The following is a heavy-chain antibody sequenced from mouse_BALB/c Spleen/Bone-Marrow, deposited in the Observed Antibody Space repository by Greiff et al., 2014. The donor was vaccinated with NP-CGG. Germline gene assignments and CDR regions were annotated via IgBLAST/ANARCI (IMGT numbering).Heavy chain of an antibody. J-gene: IGHJ1*01. V-gene: IGHV2-4-1*01. CDR2: IWSGGNT. CDR1: GFSLTSYG. Sequence: VQLQQSGPGLVQPSQSLSITCTVSGFSLTSYGVHWVRQSPGKGLEWLGVIWSGGNTDYNAAFISRLSISKDNSKSQVFFKMNSLQADDTAIYYCARSFDVWGAGTTVTVSS. CDR3: ARSFDV.